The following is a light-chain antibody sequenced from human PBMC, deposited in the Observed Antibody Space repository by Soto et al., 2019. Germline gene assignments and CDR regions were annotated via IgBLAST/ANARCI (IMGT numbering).Light chain of an antibody. CDR3: QQYNNWPPPWT. CDR1: QSVSSN. Sequence: EIVMTQSPDTLSVSPGERATLSCRASQSVSSNLAWYQQKPGQAPRLLIYRASTRATAIPARFSGSGSGTEFTLTISSLQSEDFAVYCCQQYNNWPPPWTFGQGTKVEV. J-gene: IGKJ1*01. CDR2: RAS. V-gene: IGKV3-15*01.